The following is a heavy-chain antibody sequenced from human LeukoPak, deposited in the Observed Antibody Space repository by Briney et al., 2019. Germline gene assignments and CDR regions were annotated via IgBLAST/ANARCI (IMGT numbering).Heavy chain of an antibody. CDR2: INHSGST. CDR3: ARGRVIDP. D-gene: IGHD3-3*01. CDR1: GGSFSGYY. Sequence: AETLSLTCAVYGGSFSGYYWSWIRQPPGKGLEWIGEINHSGSTNYNPSLKSRVTISVDTSKNQFSLKLSSVTAADTAVYYCARGRVIDPWGQGTLVSVSS. J-gene: IGHJ5*02. V-gene: IGHV4-34*01.